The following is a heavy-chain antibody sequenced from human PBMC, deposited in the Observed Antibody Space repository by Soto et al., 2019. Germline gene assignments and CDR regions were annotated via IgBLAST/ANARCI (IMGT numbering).Heavy chain of an antibody. Sequence: GGSLRLSCAGTGFSFSSYSMNWCRQAPGQGLEWVSCVSSSSSYIFYADSVKGRFTISRDNAKDSLHLQMNSLRAEDTAVYYCARGGGYYDTSGYNRDTFDMWGQGTMVTVSS. CDR3: ARGGGYYDTSGYNRDTFDM. CDR1: GFSFSSYS. CDR2: VSSSSSYI. V-gene: IGHV3-21*01. J-gene: IGHJ3*02. D-gene: IGHD3-22*01.